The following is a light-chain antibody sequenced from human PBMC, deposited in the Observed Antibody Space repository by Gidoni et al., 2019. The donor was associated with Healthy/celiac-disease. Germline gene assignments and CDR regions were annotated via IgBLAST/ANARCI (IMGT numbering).Light chain of an antibody. Sequence: EIVMTQSPATLSVSPGERATLSCRASQSVSSNLAWYQQKLGQAPRLLIYGASTRATGIPARFRGSGSGKEFTLTISSLQSEDFAVYYCQQYNNWPRTFXQXTKVEIK. CDR2: GAS. CDR3: QQYNNWPRT. V-gene: IGKV3-15*01. J-gene: IGKJ1*01. CDR1: QSVSSN.